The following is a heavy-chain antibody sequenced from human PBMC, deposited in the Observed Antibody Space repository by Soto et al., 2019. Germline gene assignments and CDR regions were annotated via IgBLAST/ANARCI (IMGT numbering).Heavy chain of an antibody. V-gene: IGHV3-23*04. CDR3: AMSAGYGGAFDV. J-gene: IGHJ3*01. CDR2: ITNNGDTT. Sequence: EKQLVESGGALAQPGGSLRLSCVGSGFTFSIYALTWVRQAPGKGLEWVSLITNNGDTTFFGDSVKGRFSISRDNSQDTPPLHLAPLRAAAPALYYCAMSAGYGGAFDVWGQGTMVAVSS. CDR1: GFTFSIYA. D-gene: IGHD5-12*01.